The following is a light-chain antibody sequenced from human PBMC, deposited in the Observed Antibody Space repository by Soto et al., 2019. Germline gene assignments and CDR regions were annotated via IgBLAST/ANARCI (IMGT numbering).Light chain of an antibody. V-gene: IGKV2-28*01. CDR1: QSPLGRNGNHY. Sequence: DIVMTQTPLSLPVTPGEPASISCRSSQSPLGRNGNHYLDWYLQKPGQSPQLLIYLGSNRASGVPDRFSGSGSGADFTLKISRVEAEDVGVYYCMQALHFPLTFGGGTKVEIK. CDR3: MQALHFPLT. J-gene: IGKJ4*01. CDR2: LGS.